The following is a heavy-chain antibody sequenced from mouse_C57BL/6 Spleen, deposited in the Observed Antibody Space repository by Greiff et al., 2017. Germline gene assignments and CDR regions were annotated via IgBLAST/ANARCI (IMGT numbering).Heavy chain of an antibody. CDR1: GYAFSSSW. D-gene: IGHD2-5*01. CDR2: IYPGDGDT. CDR3: ARSSNQFAY. J-gene: IGHJ3*01. V-gene: IGHV1-82*01. Sequence: QVQLKESGPELVKPGASVKISCKASGYAFSSSWMNWVKQRPGKGLEWIGRIYPGDGDTTYNGKFKGKATLTADKSSSTAYMQLSSLTSEDSAVYFCARSSNQFAYWGQGTLVTVSA.